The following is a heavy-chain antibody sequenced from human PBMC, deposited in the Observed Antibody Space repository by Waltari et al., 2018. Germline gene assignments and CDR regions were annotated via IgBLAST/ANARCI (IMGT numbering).Heavy chain of an antibody. D-gene: IGHD1-26*01. Sequence: EVQVVESGGGLVQPGESLRLSCSASGFTFSSSWMSWVRKPQGKGLEWVANIKYDGSEEYYVDSVKGRFTISRDNAKNSLYLQMNSLRVEDTAVYYCARDPERGALDYWGQGTLVAVSS. CDR2: IKYDGSEE. CDR1: GFTFSSSW. J-gene: IGHJ4*02. V-gene: IGHV3-7*01. CDR3: ARDPERGALDY.